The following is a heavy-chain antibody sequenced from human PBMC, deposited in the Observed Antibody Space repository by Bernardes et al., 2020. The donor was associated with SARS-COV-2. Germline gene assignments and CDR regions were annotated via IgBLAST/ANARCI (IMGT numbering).Heavy chain of an antibody. CDR3: ASSGDNFWSGYYFNN. CDR2: FSISGTT. Sequence: SETLSLTCTVSGASVTRGSYYWSWIRQPAGKGLEWIGRFSISGTTDYNPSLKSRVTISVDKYKNDFSLELTSVTAADTAVYYCASSGDNFWSGYYFNNWGQGTLVTVSS. J-gene: IGHJ4*01. D-gene: IGHD3-3*01. CDR1: GASVTRGSYY. V-gene: IGHV4-61*02.